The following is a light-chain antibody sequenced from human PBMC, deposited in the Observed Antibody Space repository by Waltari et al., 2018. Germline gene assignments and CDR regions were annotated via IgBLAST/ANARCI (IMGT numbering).Light chain of an antibody. J-gene: IGKJ5*01. CDR2: DAA. CDR3: QQYGTSLIT. V-gene: IGKV3-20*01. CDR1: QSVTRNF. Sequence: EIVLTQSPGTLSLSPGERATLSCRASQSVTRNFLAWYQQRPGQGPRLLSYDAASRATGIPDRFSGSGSGTDFTLTISRVEPEDFAVYYCQQYGTSLITFGQGTRLAIK.